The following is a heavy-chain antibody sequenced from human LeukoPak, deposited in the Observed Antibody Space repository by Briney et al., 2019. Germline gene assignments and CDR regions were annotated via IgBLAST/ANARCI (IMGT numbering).Heavy chain of an antibody. Sequence: GGSLRLSCAASGFTFSRSWMNWVRQAPGKGLEWVSSISTTSTTIYYADSVKGRFTISRDNAKGSLWLQVNSLRAEDAAVYYCARTSGNYYGFFDYWGQGTLVTVSS. CDR1: GFTFSRSW. CDR2: ISTTSTTI. CDR3: ARTSGNYYGFFDY. D-gene: IGHD1-26*01. J-gene: IGHJ4*02. V-gene: IGHV3-48*04.